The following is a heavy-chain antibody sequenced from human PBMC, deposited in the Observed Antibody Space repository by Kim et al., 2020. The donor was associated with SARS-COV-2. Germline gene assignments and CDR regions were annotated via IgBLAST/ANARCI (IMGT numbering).Heavy chain of an antibody. D-gene: IGHD2-2*01. V-gene: IGHV3-23*01. CDR2: ISGSGGST. Sequence: GGSLRLSCAASGFTFSSYAMSWVRRAPGKGLEWVSAISGSGGSTYYADSVKGRFTISRDNSNNTLYLQMNSLRAEDTAVYYCAKDKKYCSSTSCPYCYYYGMDVWGQGTTVTVSS. CDR3: AKDKKYCSSTSCPYCYYYGMDV. J-gene: IGHJ6*02. CDR1: GFTFSSYA.